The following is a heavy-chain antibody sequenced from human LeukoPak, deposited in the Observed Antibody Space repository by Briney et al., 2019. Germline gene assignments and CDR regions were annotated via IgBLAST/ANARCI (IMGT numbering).Heavy chain of an antibody. J-gene: IGHJ6*03. V-gene: IGHV4-39*07. CDR2: IYHSGST. CDR3: ARGGGNGGGWVGHFYYMDV. D-gene: IGHD4-23*01. Sequence: SETLSLTCTVSGGSISSSSYYWAWIRQSPGKGLEWIGSIYHSGSTYYNPSLKSRVTISVDTSKNQCSLKLSSVTAADTAVYYCARGGGNGGGWVGHFYYMDVWGKGTTVIVSS. CDR1: GGSISSSSYY.